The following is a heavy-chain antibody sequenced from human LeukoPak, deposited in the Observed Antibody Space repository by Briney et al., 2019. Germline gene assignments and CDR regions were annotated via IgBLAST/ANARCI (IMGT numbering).Heavy chain of an antibody. CDR2: MYHSGST. J-gene: IGHJ3*01. V-gene: IGHV4-39*01. Sequence: SETLSLTCSVSGGSVSSSTYSWGWIRQPPGKGLEYIGSMYHSGSTYHNPSLKSRVTIYVDTSKNQFSLRLTSVTAADTAVYYCARGLVAANPGSFDVWGQGTMVTVSS. D-gene: IGHD2-15*01. CDR3: ARGLVAANPGSFDV. CDR1: GGSVSSSTYS.